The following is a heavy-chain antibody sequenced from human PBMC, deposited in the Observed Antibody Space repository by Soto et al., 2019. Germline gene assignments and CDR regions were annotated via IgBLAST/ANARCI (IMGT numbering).Heavy chain of an antibody. Sequence: EVQLVESGGGLVKPGGSLRLSCAASGFTFSSYSMNWVRQAPGKWLEWVSSISSSSSYIYYADSVKGRFTISRDNAKNSLYLQMNSLRAEDTAVYYCARDQSVAGPGGYYYYGMDVWGQGTTVTVSS. CDR3: ARDQSVAGPGGYYYYGMDV. CDR1: GFTFSSYS. V-gene: IGHV3-21*01. J-gene: IGHJ6*02. CDR2: ISSSSSYI. D-gene: IGHD6-19*01.